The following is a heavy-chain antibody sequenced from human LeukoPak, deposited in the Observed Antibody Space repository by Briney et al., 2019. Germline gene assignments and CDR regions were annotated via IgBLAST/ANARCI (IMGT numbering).Heavy chain of an antibody. CDR2: IRYDGSNK. CDR1: GFTFSSYG. V-gene: IGHV3-30*02. Sequence: GGSLRLSCAASGFTFSSYGMHWVRQAPGKGLEWVAFIRYDGSNKYYADSVKGRFTISRDNAKNSLYLHMNSLRADDTAVHYCARDQGGEGTDYWGQGTLVTVSS. J-gene: IGHJ4*02. CDR3: ARDQGGEGTDY. D-gene: IGHD3-16*01.